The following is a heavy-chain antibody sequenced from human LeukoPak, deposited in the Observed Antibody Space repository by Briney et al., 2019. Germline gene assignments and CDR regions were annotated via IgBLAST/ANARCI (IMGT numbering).Heavy chain of an antibody. CDR1: GFTFSSYA. CDR3: AKDTYSGSPGPYYFDY. Sequence: GGSLRLSCAASGFTFSSYAMSWVRQAPGKGLEWVSAISGSGVSTYYADSVKGRFTISRDNSKNTLYLQMNSLRAEGTAVYYCAKDTYSGSPGPYYFDYWGQGTLVTVSS. CDR2: ISGSGVST. J-gene: IGHJ4*02. D-gene: IGHD1-26*01. V-gene: IGHV3-23*01.